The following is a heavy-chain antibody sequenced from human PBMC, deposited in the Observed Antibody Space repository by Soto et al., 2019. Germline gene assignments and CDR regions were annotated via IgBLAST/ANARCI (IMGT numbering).Heavy chain of an antibody. V-gene: IGHV4-59*01. CDR1: GGPISSYY. J-gene: IGHJ6*02. CDR3: ARGPTAVAVSAPVGLDG. Sequence: SETLSLTCTVSGGPISSYYWSWIRQPPGKGLEWIGYIYYSGSTNYNPSLKSRVTISVDTSKNQFSLKLSSVTAADTAVYYCARGPTAVAVSAPVGLDGPGQATTVTVAS. D-gene: IGHD6-19*01. CDR2: IYYSGST.